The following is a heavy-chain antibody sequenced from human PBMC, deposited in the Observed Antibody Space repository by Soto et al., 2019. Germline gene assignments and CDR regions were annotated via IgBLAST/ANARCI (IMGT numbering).Heavy chain of an antibody. CDR2: ISYDGSNK. CDR3: ARDVESGSSQYYYYYYGMDV. V-gene: IGHV3-30-3*01. CDR1: GFTFSSYA. D-gene: IGHD1-26*01. J-gene: IGHJ6*02. Sequence: GGSLRLSCAASGFTFSSYAMHWVRQAPGKGLEWVAVISYDGSNKYYADSVKGRFTISRDNSKNTLYLQMNSLRAEDTAVYYCARDVESGSSQYYYYYYGMDVWGQGTTVTSP.